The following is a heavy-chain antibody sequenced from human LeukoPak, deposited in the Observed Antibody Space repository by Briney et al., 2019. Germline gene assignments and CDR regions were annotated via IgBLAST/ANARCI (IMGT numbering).Heavy chain of an antibody. CDR3: ARVRYSSSWYYFDY. CDR2: ISSSSSYI. Sequence: PGGSLRLSCAASGFTFSSYGMHWVRQAPGKGLEWVSSISSSSSYIYYADSVKGRFTISRDNSKNTLYLQMNSLRAEDTAVYYCARVRYSSSWYYFDYWGQGTLVTVSS. V-gene: IGHV3-21*04. D-gene: IGHD6-13*01. CDR1: GFTFSSYG. J-gene: IGHJ4*02.